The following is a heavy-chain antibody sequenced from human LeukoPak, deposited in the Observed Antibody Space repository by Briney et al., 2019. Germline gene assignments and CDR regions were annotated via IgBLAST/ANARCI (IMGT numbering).Heavy chain of an antibody. J-gene: IGHJ6*02. Sequence: PGGSLRLSCAASGFTFSSYAMSWVRQAPGKGLEWVSSISSSSSYIYYADSVKGRFTISRDNAKNSLYLQMNSLRAEDTAVYYCAREEPVSGWYTGYYYYGMDVWGQGTTVTVSS. CDR2: ISSSSSYI. V-gene: IGHV3-21*01. CDR3: AREEPVSGWYTGYYYYGMDV. CDR1: GFTFSSYA. D-gene: IGHD6-19*01.